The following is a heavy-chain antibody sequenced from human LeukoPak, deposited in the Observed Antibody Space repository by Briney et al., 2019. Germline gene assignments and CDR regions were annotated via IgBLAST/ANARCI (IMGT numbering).Heavy chain of an antibody. Sequence: AGGSLRLSCAASGFTFSSYSMNWVRQAPGKGLEWVSSISSSSSYIYYADSVKGRFTISRDNAKNSLYLQMNSLRAVDTAVYYCASRGQYSSSPFDYWGQGTLVTVSS. V-gene: IGHV3-21*01. CDR3: ASRGQYSSSPFDY. D-gene: IGHD6-6*01. CDR1: GFTFSSYS. CDR2: ISSSSSYI. J-gene: IGHJ4*02.